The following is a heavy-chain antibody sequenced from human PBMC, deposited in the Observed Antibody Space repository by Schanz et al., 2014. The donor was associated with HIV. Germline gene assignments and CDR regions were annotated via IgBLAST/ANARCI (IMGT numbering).Heavy chain of an antibody. CDR2: ISYDGRNK. V-gene: IGHV3-30*18. CDR1: GFTFNNYG. D-gene: IGHD6-19*01. J-gene: IGHJ4*02. CDR3: AKVAIHSSGWLPFDY. Sequence: QVQLVESGGGVVQPGRSLRLSCAASGFTFNNYGIHWVRQAPGKGLEWMGVISYDGRNKYYADSVKGRFTISRDNSKNTLSLQMKSLRAEDTAVYYCAKVAIHSSGWLPFDYWGQGTLVTVSS.